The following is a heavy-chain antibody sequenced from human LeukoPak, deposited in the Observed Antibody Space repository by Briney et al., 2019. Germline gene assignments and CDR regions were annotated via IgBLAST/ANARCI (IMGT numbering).Heavy chain of an antibody. CDR1: GGSFSGYY. V-gene: IGHV4-34*01. CDR3: ARVPSNFDPFDI. CDR2: INHSGST. Sequence: SETLSLTCAVYGGSFSGYYWSCIREPPGRGLECIGEINHSGSTNSNPSLKSRVTISVDTSKNQFSLKLSSVNAADTAVYYCARVPSNFDPFDIWGQGTKVTASS. D-gene: IGHD1-7*01. J-gene: IGHJ3*02.